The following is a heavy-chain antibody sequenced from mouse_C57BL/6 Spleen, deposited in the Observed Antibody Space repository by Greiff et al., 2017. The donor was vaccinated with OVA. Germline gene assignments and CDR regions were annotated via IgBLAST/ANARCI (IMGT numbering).Heavy chain of an antibody. D-gene: IGHD1-3*01. J-gene: IGHJ4*01. CDR3: ARLYEAYYYAMDY. CDR2: ISRGSSTI. V-gene: IGHV5-17*01. Sequence: EVKLMESGGGLVKPGGSLKLSCAASGFTFSDYGMHWVRQAPGKGLEWVAYISRGSSTIYSADTVKGRFTLSRDNAKNTLFLQMTSLRSEDTAMYYCARLYEAYYYAMDYWGQGTSVTVSS. CDR1: GFTFSDYG.